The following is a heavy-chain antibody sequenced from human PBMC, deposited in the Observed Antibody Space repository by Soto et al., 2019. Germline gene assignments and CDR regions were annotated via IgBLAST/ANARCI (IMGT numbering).Heavy chain of an antibody. J-gene: IGHJ5*02. CDR1: GDSISSRNW. D-gene: IGHD6-13*01. CDR2: ISHVGNS. V-gene: IGHV4-4*02. CDR3: ARRERAAGTDWWFDP. Sequence: SETLSLTCTVSGDSISSRNWWNWVRQPPGKGLEWIGQISHVGNSNYNPSLQSRVTISVDKSKNQFSLELSSVTAADTAVYYCARRERAAGTDWWFDPWGQGTLVTVSS.